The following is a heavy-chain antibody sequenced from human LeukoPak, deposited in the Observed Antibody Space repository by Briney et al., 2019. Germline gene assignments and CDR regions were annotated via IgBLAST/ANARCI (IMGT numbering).Heavy chain of an antibody. Sequence: PGRSLRLSCAASGFTFDDYAIHWVRQPPGKGLEWVSGINWNGVRIGYADSVKGRFTISRDNAKNSLYLQMNSLRAEDTALYYCAKASGRYEDIFTDDVFDIWGQGTMVTVSS. CDR2: INWNGVRI. CDR1: GFTFDDYA. J-gene: IGHJ3*02. D-gene: IGHD3-3*02. CDR3: AKASGRYEDIFTDDVFDI. V-gene: IGHV3-9*01.